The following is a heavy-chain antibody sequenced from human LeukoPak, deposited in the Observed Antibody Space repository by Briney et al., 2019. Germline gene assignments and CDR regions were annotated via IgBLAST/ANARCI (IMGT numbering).Heavy chain of an antibody. CDR1: GYTFTGYY. CDR2: INPNSGGT. Sequence: ASVKVSCKASGYTFTGYYIHWVRQAPGQGLEWMGWINPNSGGTNYAQKFQGRVTMTRDTSISTAYMELSRLRSDDTAVYYCARLVDTAMVYYFDYWGQGTLVTVSS. D-gene: IGHD5-18*01. CDR3: ARLVDTAMVYYFDY. V-gene: IGHV1-2*02. J-gene: IGHJ4*02.